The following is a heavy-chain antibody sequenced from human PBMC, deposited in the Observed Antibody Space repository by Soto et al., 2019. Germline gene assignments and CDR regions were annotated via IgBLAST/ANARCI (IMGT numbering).Heavy chain of an antibody. D-gene: IGHD3-22*01. CDR3: AKGDSSSSGQFDF. V-gene: IGHV3-23*01. CDR1: GFNFNKYA. J-gene: IGHJ4*02. CDR2: VSGSGRIT. Sequence: ELQLLESGGDFVQPGGSLRLSCAASGFNFNKYAMNWVRQAPGKGLEWVSVVSGSGRITHDADSVKGRFTVSRDNSKNTLWLQMNALRVADTAVYYCAKGDSSSSGQFDFWGRGTLVTVSS.